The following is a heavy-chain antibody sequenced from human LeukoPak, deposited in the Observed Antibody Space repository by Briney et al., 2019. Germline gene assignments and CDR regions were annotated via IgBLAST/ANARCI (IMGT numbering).Heavy chain of an antibody. D-gene: IGHD3-10*01. Sequence: GASVKVSCKASGYTFTSYGISWVRQAPGQGLEWMGWINPNSGGTNYAQKFQGRVTMTRDTSISTAYMELSRLRSDDTAVYYCARVQMVRGDYYYMDVWGKGTTVTVSS. CDR1: GYTFTSYG. CDR2: INPNSGGT. J-gene: IGHJ6*03. V-gene: IGHV1-2*02. CDR3: ARVQMVRGDYYYMDV.